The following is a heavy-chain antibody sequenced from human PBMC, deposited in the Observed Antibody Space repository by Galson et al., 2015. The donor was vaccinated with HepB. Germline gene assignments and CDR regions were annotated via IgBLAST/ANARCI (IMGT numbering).Heavy chain of an antibody. V-gene: IGHV3-74*01. CDR2: IDSDGSGT. D-gene: IGHD2-15*01. Sequence: SLRLSCAASGYTFRSYWMYWVRQAPGKGLVWVSRIDSDGSGTNDADSVKSRFAIARDNAKNTLYLEMNRLRVEDTAIYYCVRGMGCSGGTCYLFEYGMDVWGRGTTVTVSS. J-gene: IGHJ6*02. CDR1: GYTFRSYW. CDR3: VRGMGCSGGTCYLFEYGMDV.